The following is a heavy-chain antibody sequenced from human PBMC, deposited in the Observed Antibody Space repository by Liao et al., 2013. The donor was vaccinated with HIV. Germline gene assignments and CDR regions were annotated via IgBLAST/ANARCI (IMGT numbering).Heavy chain of an antibody. V-gene: IGHV4-39*07. CDR2: IYYTGSA. Sequence: QLQVQESGPGLVKPSETLSLTCTVSGGSFSSSSYYWGWIRQPPGKGLEWIGSIYYTGSAFYNPSLKSRVSISVDTSKNQFSLKLSSVTAADTAVYYCARGGRRDYYSRSDYYYYYMDVWGKGTTVTVSS. CDR1: GGSFSSSSYY. J-gene: IGHJ6*03. CDR3: ARGGRRDYYSRSDYYYYYMDV. D-gene: IGHD4-17*01.